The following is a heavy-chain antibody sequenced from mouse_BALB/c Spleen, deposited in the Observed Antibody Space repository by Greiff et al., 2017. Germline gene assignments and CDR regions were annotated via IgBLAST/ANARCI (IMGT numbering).Heavy chain of an antibody. CDR3: ARGGKLRGGDY. CDR1: GFTFSSYA. CDR2: ISSGGST. D-gene: IGHD1-1*01. V-gene: IGHV5-6-5*01. J-gene: IGHJ2*01. Sequence: EVHLVESGGGLVKPGGSLKLSCAASGFTFSSYAMSWVRQTPEKRLEWVASISSGGSTYYSDSVKGRFTISRDNARNILYLQMSSLRSEDTAMYYCARGGKLRGGDYWGQGTTLTVSS.